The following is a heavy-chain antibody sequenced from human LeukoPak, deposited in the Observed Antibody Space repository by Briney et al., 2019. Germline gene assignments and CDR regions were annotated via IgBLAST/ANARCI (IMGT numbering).Heavy chain of an antibody. CDR3: AKADSSGYYTPAKGFDY. Sequence: PGGSLRLSCAASGFTFSSYAMSWVRQAPGKGLERVSAISGSGGSTYYADSVKGRFTISRDNSKNTLYLQMNSLRAEDTAVYYCAKADSSGYYTPAKGFDYWGQGTLVTVSS. V-gene: IGHV3-23*01. CDR2: ISGSGGST. D-gene: IGHD3-22*01. CDR1: GFTFSSYA. J-gene: IGHJ4*02.